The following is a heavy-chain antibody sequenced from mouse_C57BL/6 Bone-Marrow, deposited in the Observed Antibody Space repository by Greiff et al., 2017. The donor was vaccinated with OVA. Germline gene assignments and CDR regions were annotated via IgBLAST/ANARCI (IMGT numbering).Heavy chain of an antibody. CDR2: IYPGSGNT. CDR3: ARGRKMDY. Sequence: LVESGAELVRPGASVKLSCKASGYTFTDYYINWVKQRPGQGLEWIARIYPGSGNTYYNEKFKGKATLTAEKSSSTAYMQLSSLTSEDSAVYFCARGRKMDYWGQGTTLTVSS. V-gene: IGHV1-76*01. CDR1: GYTFTDYY. J-gene: IGHJ2*01.